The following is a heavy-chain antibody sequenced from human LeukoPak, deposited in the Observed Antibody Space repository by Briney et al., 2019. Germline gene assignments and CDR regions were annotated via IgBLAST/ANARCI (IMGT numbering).Heavy chain of an antibody. V-gene: IGHV5-51*01. CDR1: GYSFSSYW. Sequence: GESLKISCKGSGYSFSSYWIGWVRQMPGKGLEWMGIIFPGDFDTRYSPSFQGHVTISADKSISTAYMQWNSLKASDTAMYFCARRNDYYGLDVWGQGTTVTVSS. J-gene: IGHJ6*02. CDR3: ARRNDYYGLDV. CDR2: IFPGDFDT. D-gene: IGHD2-8*01.